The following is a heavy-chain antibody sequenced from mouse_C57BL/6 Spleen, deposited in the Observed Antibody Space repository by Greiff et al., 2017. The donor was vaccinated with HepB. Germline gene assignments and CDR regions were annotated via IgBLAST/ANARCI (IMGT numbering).Heavy chain of an antibody. Sequence: QVQLQQSGAELVRPGASVKLSCKASGYTFTDYYINWVKQRPGQGLEWIARIYPGSGNTYYNEKFKGKATLTAEKSSSTAYMQLSSLTSEDSAVYFCARSPTVEAYYFDYWGQGTTLTVSS. CDR3: ARSPTVEAYYFDY. D-gene: IGHD1-1*01. J-gene: IGHJ2*01. CDR2: IYPGSGNT. CDR1: GYTFTDYY. V-gene: IGHV1-76*01.